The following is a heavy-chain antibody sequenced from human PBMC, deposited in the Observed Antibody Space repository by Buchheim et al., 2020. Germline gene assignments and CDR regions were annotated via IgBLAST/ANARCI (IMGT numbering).Heavy chain of an antibody. V-gene: IGHV3-21*01. CDR2: ISSTSNHI. D-gene: IGHD6-6*01. J-gene: IGHJ6*03. Sequence: EVQLEESGGGLVKPGGSLRLSCAASGFTLSRHSMNWVRQAPGKGLEWLACISSTSNHIFYADSAKGRFTVSRDNAKNSVFLQMTSLTVEDTALYYCVRDENLAAWSADYYYYMDVWGKGTT. CDR1: GFTLSRHS. CDR3: VRDENLAAWSADYYYYMDV.